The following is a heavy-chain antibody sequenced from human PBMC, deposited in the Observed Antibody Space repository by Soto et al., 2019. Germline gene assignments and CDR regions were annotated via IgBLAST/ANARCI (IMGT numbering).Heavy chain of an antibody. J-gene: IGHJ3*02. CDR3: ARDRLYCSGGSCYLYYAFDI. D-gene: IGHD2-15*01. CDR2: LIPIFGTA. Sequence: QVQLVQSGAEVKKPGSSVKVSCKASGGTFSSYAISWVRQAPGQGLEWMGGLIPIFGTANYAQKFQGRVTITADESTSTAYMELSSLRSEDTAVYYCARDRLYCSGGSCYLYYAFDIWGQGTMVTVSS. CDR1: GGTFSSYA. V-gene: IGHV1-69*01.